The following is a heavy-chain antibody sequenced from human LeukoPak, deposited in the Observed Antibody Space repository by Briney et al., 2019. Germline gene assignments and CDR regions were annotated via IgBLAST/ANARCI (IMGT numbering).Heavy chain of an antibody. V-gene: IGHV3-53*01. J-gene: IGHJ4*02. Sequence: AGGSLRLSCAASGFTVSGNYMNWVRQAPGKGLEWVSVIYSGGSTYYADSVKGRFTISRDNSKNTVYLQMNSLRAEDTAMYSCARAYGGYYFDYWGQGTLVTVSS. CDR1: GFTVSGNY. D-gene: IGHD4/OR15-4a*01. CDR3: ARAYGGYYFDY. CDR2: IYSGGST.